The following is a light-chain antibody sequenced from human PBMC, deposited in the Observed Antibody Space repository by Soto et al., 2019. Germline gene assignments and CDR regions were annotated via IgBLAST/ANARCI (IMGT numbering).Light chain of an antibody. J-gene: IGLJ2*01. CDR2: DVS. CDR3: SSYTSSSTL. Sequence: QSVLTQPASVSGSPGQSITISCTGTSSDVGGHNYVSWYQQHPGKAPKLMIYDVSNRPSGVSNRFSGSKSGNTASLTISRLQAEDEADYYCSSYTSSSTLFGGGTKVTVL. V-gene: IGLV2-14*01. CDR1: SSDVGGHNY.